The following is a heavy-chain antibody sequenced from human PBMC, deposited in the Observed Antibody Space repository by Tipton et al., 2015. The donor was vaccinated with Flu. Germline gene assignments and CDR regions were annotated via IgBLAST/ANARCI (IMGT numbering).Heavy chain of an antibody. CDR3: ARGRVGATWYFDY. V-gene: IGHV4-38-2*01. J-gene: IGHJ4*02. CDR2: IHQSGTT. CDR1: GYSIRSGYY. Sequence: TLSLTCAVSGYSIRSGYYWDWIRQPPEKGLEWIGSIHQSGTTYYKSSLKSRATISVDTSKNQFSLKLSSVTAADTAVYFCARGRVGATWYFDYWGQGTLVTVSS. D-gene: IGHD1-26*01.